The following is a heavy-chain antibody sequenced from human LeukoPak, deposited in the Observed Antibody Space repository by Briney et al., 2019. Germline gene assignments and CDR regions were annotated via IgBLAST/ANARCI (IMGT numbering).Heavy chain of an antibody. CDR3: ASHAGGAFDI. D-gene: IGHD3-10*01. Sequence: SETLSLTCTVSGGFISSYYWSWIRQPPGKGLEWIGYIYYSGSTNYNPSLKSRVTISVDTSKNQFSLKLSSVTAADTAVYYCASHAGGAFDIWGQGTMVTVSS. CDR2: IYYSGST. V-gene: IGHV4-59*08. J-gene: IGHJ3*02. CDR1: GGFISSYY.